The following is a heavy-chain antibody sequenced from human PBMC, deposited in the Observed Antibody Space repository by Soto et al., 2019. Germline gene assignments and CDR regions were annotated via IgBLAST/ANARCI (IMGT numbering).Heavy chain of an antibody. D-gene: IGHD3-10*01. V-gene: IGHV4-4*02. CDR3: ARGTVVVRGTYYFDY. CDR2: IYHSGST. CDR1: SGSISSSNW. J-gene: IGHJ4*02. Sequence: QVQLQESGPGLVKPSGTLSLTCAVYSGSISSSNWWSWVRQPPGKGLEWIGEIYHSGSTNYNPSLKSRVTISVDKSKNQFSLKLSSVTAADTAVYYCARGTVVVRGTYYFDYWGQGTLVTVSS.